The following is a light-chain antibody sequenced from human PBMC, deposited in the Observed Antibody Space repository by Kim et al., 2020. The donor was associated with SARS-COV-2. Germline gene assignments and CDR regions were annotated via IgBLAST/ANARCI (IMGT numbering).Light chain of an antibody. CDR2: AAS. Sequence: AVQMTQSPSTLSASVGDRVTITCRANQGFSNYLAWYQQKPGKVPKLLIYAASTLQTGVPPRFSGSESGTDFTLTISNLQPEDFATYSSLHVHISPYPFGKGTKLEI. CDR1: QGFSNY. CDR3: LHVHISPYP. J-gene: IGKJ2*01. V-gene: IGKV1-6*01.